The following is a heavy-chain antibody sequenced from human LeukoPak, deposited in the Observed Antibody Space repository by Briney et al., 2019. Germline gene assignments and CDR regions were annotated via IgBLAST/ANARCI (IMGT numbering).Heavy chain of an antibody. V-gene: IGHV3-66*01. Sequence: PGGSLRLSCAASGFTVSTKYMNWVRQAPGKGPEWVSVLYSGGNTYYADSVKGRFTISRDNSKNTQYLRMNSLRAEETAVYYCVKGFRPYGDDYWGQGTLVTVSS. J-gene: IGHJ4*02. CDR1: GFTVSTKY. CDR2: LYSGGNT. CDR3: VKGFRPYGDDY. D-gene: IGHD4-17*01.